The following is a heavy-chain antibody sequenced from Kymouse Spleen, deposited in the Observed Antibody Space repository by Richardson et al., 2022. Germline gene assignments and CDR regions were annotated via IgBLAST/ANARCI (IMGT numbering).Heavy chain of an antibody. Sequence: QVQLQESGPGLVKPSGTLSLTCAVSGGSISSSNWWSWVRQPPGKGLEWIGEIYHSGSTNYNPSLKSRVTISVDKSKNQFSLKLSSVTAADTAVYYCARHGYYYGSGSYYPYYYYGMDVWGQGTTVTVSS. CDR3: ARHGYYYGSGSYYPYYYYGMDV. V-gene: IGHV4-4*02. CDR1: GGSISSSNW. J-gene: IGHJ6*02. CDR2: IYHSGST. D-gene: IGHD3-10*01.